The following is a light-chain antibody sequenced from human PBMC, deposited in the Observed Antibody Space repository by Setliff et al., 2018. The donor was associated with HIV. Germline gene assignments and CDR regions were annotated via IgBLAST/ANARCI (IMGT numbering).Light chain of an antibody. CDR2: EVR. J-gene: IGLJ3*02. CDR1: SSDVGDYAF. V-gene: IGLV2-14*03. Sequence: QSVLTQPASVSGSPGQSITISCAGTSSDVGDYAFVSWYQQHPGKAPKLIIYEVRRRPSGISNLFSGSKSGNTASLTISGLQTDDEADYHCSSYTTRGTWVFGGGTKVTVL. CDR3: SSYTTRGTWV.